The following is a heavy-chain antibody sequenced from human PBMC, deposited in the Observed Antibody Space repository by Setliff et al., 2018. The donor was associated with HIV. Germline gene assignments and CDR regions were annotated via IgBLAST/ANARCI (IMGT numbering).Heavy chain of an antibody. CDR2: ISPNNGAA. CDR1: GYMILGHK. CDR3: ARPRVFDSFDV. J-gene: IGHJ3*01. V-gene: IGHV1-2*06. D-gene: IGHD6-6*01. Sequence: ASVKVSCKAIGYMILGHKINWVRQAPGQGLEWIGRISPNNGAAEYAPKFQGRVSMTLDTSISTAYLEIPRLTSDDAAVYFCARPRVFDSFDVWGQGTKVTVSS.